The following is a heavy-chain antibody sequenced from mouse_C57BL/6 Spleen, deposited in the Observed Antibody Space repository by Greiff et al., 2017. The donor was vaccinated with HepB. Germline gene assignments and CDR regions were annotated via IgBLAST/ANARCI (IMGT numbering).Heavy chain of an antibody. CDR1: GYAFSSSW. J-gene: IGHJ1*03. D-gene: IGHD2-3*01. CDR3: ARDDNYGYFDV. V-gene: IGHV1-82*01. Sequence: QVQLKQSGPELVKPGASVKISCKASGYAFSSSWMNWVKQRPGKGLEWIGRIYPGDGDTNYNGKFKGKATLTADKSSSTAYMQLSSLTSEDSAVYFCARDDNYGYFDVWGTGTTVTVSS. CDR2: IYPGDGDT.